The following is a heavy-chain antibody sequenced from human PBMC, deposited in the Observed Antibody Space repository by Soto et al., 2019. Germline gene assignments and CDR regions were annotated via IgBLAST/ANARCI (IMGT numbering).Heavy chain of an antibody. CDR2: ISYDGSNK. CDR1: GFTFSSYG. J-gene: IGHJ6*02. D-gene: IGHD6-19*01. V-gene: IGHV3-30*18. CDR3: AKDLGGWQWLARTHGHYYYGMDV. Sequence: PGGSLRLSCAASGFTFSSYGMHWVRQAPGKGLEWVAVISYDGSNKYYADSVKGRFTISRDNSKNTLYLQMNSLRAEDTAVYYCAKDLGGWQWLARTHGHYYYGMDVWGQGTTVTVSS.